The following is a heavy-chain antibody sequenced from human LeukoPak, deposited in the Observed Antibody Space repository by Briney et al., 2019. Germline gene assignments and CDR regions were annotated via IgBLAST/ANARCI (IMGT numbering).Heavy chain of an antibody. D-gene: IGHD3-16*02. CDR1: GFTFSSYS. V-gene: IGHV3-21*04. J-gene: IGHJ5*02. Sequence: GGSLRLSCAASGFTFSSYSMNWVRQAPGKGLEWVSSISSSGSDMYYAESVKGRFTISRDNSKNTLYLQMNSLRAEDTAVYYCAKEKTHYDYVWGSYPAGFFPFDPWGQGTLVTVSS. CDR3: AKEKTHYDYVWGSYPAGFFPFDP. CDR2: ISSSGSDM.